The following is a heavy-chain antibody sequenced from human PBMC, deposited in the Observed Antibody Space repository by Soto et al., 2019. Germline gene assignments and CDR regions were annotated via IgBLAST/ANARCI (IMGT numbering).Heavy chain of an antibody. V-gene: IGHV3-30*18. J-gene: IGHJ6*02. CDR2: ISYDGSNK. Sequence: GGSLRLSCAASGFTFSSYGMHWVRQAPGKGLEWVAVISYDGSNKYYADSVKGRFTISRDNSKNTLYLQMNSLRAEDTAVYYCAKELGANTLSPLDVWGQGTTVTVS. CDR1: GFTFSSYG. D-gene: IGHD1-26*01. CDR3: AKELGANTLSPLDV.